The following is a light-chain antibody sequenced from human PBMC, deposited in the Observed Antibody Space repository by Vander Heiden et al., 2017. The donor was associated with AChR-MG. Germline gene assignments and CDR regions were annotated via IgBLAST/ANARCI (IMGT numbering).Light chain of an antibody. CDR1: QSVSSN. Sequence: EIVMTQSPATLSVSPGERATLSCRASQSVSSNLAWYQQKPGQAPRLLIYGASTRATGIPARFSGSGSGTDFTLTISSLQSEDFAVYYCQQDNNWPYTFGQGTKLDIK. CDR2: GAS. CDR3: QQDNNWPYT. J-gene: IGKJ2*01. V-gene: IGKV3D-15*01.